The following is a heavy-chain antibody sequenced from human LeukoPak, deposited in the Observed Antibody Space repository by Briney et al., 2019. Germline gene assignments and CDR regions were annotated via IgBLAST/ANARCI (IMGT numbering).Heavy chain of an antibody. D-gene: IGHD2-15*01. J-gene: IGHJ6*03. CDR3: ARGLRCGGGSCYSGYYYYYMDV. Sequence: PSETLSLTCAVYGGSFSGYYWSWIRQPPGKGLEWIGEINHSGSTNYNPSLKSRVTISVDTSKNQFSLKLSSVTAADTAVYYCARGLRCGGGSCYSGYYYYYMDVWGKGTTVTVSS. CDR1: GGSFSGYY. CDR2: INHSGST. V-gene: IGHV4-34*01.